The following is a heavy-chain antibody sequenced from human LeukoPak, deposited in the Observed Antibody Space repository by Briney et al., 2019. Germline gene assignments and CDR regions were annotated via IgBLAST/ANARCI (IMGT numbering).Heavy chain of an antibody. D-gene: IGHD4-17*01. CDR1: GYSFTSYW. CDR2: IYPGDSDT. J-gene: IGHJ3*02. V-gene: IGHV5-51*01. CDR3: ATSGGDYGDYVAFDASDI. Sequence: GESLKISCKGSGYSFTSYWIGWVRQMPGKGLEWMGIIYPGDSDTRYSPSFQGQVTISADKSISTAYLQWSSLKASDTAMYYCATSGGDYGDYVAFDASDIWGQGTMVTVSS.